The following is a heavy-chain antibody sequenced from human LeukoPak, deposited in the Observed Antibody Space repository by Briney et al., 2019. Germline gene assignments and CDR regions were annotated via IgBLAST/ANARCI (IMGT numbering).Heavy chain of an antibody. Sequence: GGSLRLSCAASGFTVSSNYMSWVRQAPGKGLEWVSVTYSGGSTYYADSVKGRFTISRDNSKNTLYLQMNSLRAEDTAVYYCAREMPYDSSGCNWFDPWGQGTLVTVSS. V-gene: IGHV3-53*01. D-gene: IGHD3-22*01. J-gene: IGHJ5*02. CDR3: AREMPYDSSGCNWFDP. CDR1: GFTVSSNY. CDR2: TYSGGST.